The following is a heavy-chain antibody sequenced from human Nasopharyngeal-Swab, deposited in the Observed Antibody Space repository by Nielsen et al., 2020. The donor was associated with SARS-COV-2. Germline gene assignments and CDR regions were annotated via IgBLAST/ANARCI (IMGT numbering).Heavy chain of an antibody. CDR3: ASGSVPGSFDY. V-gene: IGHV5-51*01. D-gene: IGHD3-10*01. J-gene: IGHJ4*02. CDR2: IYPGDSDT. CDR1: GYSFTSYW. Sequence: GGSLRLSCKGSGYSFTSYWIGWVRQIPGKGLEWMGIIYPGDSDTRYSPSFQGQVTISADKSISTAYLQWSSLKASDTAMYYCASGSVPGSFDYWGQGTLVTVSS.